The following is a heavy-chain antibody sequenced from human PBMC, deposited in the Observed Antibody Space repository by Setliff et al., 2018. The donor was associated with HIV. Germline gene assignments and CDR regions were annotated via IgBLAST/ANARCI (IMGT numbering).Heavy chain of an antibody. CDR2: INHSGST. V-gene: IGHV4-34*01. J-gene: IGHJ4*02. Sequence: LSLTCAVYGGSFSGYYWSWIRQPPGKGLEWIGEINHSGSTNYNPSLKSRVTISVDTSKNQFSLKLSSVTAADTAVYYCARLNNGAHYFHFDYWGQGTLVTVSS. CDR3: ARLNNGAHYFHFDY. CDR1: GGSFSGYY. D-gene: IGHD1-20*01.